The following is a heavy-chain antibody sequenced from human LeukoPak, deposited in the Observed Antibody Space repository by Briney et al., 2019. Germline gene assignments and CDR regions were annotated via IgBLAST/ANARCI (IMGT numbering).Heavy chain of an antibody. V-gene: IGHV4-59*01. CDR3: ARNPYSNGYYYYYMDV. CDR1: GGSISSYY. CDR2: MYYSGTT. D-gene: IGHD4-11*01. J-gene: IGHJ6*03. Sequence: SETLSLTCSVSGGSISSYYWSWIRQPPGKGLEWIGYMYYSGTTNYNPSLKSRVTISVDTSNNQFSLKLSSVTAADTAVYYCARNPYSNGYYYYYMDVWGKGTTVTVSS.